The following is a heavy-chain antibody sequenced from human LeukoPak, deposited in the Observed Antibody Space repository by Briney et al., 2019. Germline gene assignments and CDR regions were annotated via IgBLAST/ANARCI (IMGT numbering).Heavy chain of an antibody. D-gene: IGHD4-17*01. CDR1: GCSISSSSYY. Sequence: SETLSLTCTVSGCSISSSSYYWGWIPQPPGKGLEWIGSIYYSGSTYYNPSLKSRVTISVDTSKNQFSLKLSSVTAAHTAVYYCARLNSYGGNSDAFDIWGQGTMVTVSS. J-gene: IGHJ3*02. V-gene: IGHV4-39*01. CDR3: ARLNSYGGNSDAFDI. CDR2: IYYSGST.